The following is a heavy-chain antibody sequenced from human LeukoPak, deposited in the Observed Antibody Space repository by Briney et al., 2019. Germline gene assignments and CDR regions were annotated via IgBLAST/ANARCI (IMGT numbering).Heavy chain of an antibody. V-gene: IGHV3-64D*09. CDR1: GFSFSSCA. CDR3: VKGRVYTSQMGDY. D-gene: IGHD5/OR15-5a*01. CDR2: ISSSGAGT. Sequence: GGSLRLSCSASGFSFSSCAMHWVRQAPGKGLEYVSGISSSGAGTYYTDSVKGRFTISRDNSKNTLYLQMNSLRAEDTAMYYCVKGRVYTSQMGDYWGQGNLVTVSS. J-gene: IGHJ4*02.